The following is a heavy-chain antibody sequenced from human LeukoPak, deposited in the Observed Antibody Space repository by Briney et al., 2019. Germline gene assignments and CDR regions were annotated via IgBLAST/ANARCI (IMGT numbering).Heavy chain of an antibody. CDR1: GYSFSDYY. CDR3: TSEARAGNWFVP. CDR2: INPDSGGT. V-gene: IGHV1-2*02. Sequence: ASVKDSCKASGYSFSDYYIHWLRQAPGQGLEWMGWINPDSGGTNYAQKFQGRVTMTRDTSITTVYMELSRLRSDDTAVFYCTSEARAGNWFVPWGQGTPVTVSA. D-gene: IGHD5-12*01. J-gene: IGHJ5*02.